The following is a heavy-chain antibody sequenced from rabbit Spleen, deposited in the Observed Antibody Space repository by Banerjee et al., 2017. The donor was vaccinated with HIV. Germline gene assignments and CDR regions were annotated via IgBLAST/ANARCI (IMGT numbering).Heavy chain of an antibody. D-gene: IGHD1-1*01. V-gene: IGHV1S40*01. J-gene: IGHJ4*01. CDR3: ARTDGASYNGLAL. CDR2: INTVSGST. Sequence: QSLEESGGDLVKPGASLTLTCTASGFSFTSTYWICWVRQAPGKGLEWIGCINTVSGSTYYASWAKGRFTISKTSTTTVTLQMTSLTAADTATYFCARTDGASYNGLALWGPGTLVTVS. CDR1: GFSFTSTYW.